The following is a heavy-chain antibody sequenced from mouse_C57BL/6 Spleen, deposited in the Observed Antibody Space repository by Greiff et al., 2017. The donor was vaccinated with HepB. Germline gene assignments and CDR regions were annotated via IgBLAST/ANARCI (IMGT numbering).Heavy chain of an antibody. CDR1: GYTFTSYG. J-gene: IGHJ4*01. CDR3: ARKEGQNAMDY. Sequence: VQLQQSGAELARPGASVKLSCKASGYTFTSYGISWVKQRTGQGLEWIGEIYPRSGNTYYNEKFKGKDTLTADKSSSTAYMELRSLTSEDSAVYFCARKEGQNAMDYWGQGTSVTVSS. V-gene: IGHV1-81*01. D-gene: IGHD3-3*01. CDR2: IYPRSGNT.